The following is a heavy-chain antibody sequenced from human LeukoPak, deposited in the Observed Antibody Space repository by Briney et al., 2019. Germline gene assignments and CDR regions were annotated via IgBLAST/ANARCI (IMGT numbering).Heavy chain of an antibody. D-gene: IGHD3-16*02. CDR3: ARDLITFGGVIVIHLDY. CDR2: INPSGGST. V-gene: IGHV1-46*01. J-gene: IGHJ4*02. Sequence: ASVKVSCKASGYIFTGYYMHWVRQAPGQGLEWMGIINPSGGSTSYAQKFQGRVTMTRDMSTSTVYMELSSLRSEDTAVYYCARDLITFGGVIVIHLDYWGQGTLVTVSS. CDR1: GYIFTGYY.